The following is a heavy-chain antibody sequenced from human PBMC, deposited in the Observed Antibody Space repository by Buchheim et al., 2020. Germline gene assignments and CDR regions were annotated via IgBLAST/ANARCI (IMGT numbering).Heavy chain of an antibody. D-gene: IGHD2-2*01. V-gene: IGHV3-30*18. CDR1: GFTFSSYG. CDR3: AKDRGYCSSTSCSDYYYYGMDV. CDR2: ISYDGSNK. J-gene: IGHJ6*02. Sequence: QVQLVESGGGVVQPGRSLRLSCAASGFTFSSYGMHWVRQAPGKGLEWVAVISYDGSNKYYADSVKGQFTISRDNSKNTLYLQMNSLRAEDTAVYYCAKDRGYCSSTSCSDYYYYGMDVWGQGTT.